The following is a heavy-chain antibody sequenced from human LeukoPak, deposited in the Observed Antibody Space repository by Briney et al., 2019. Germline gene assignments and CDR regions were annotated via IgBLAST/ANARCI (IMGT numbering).Heavy chain of an antibody. D-gene: IGHD3-22*01. CDR1: GFTFDDYA. CDR3: AKGSTYYYDSSGYYPYYFDY. J-gene: IGHJ4*02. V-gene: IGHV3-9*01. Sequence: GGSLRLSCAASGFTFDDYAMHWVRQAPGKGLEWVSGMSWNSGSIGYADSVKGRFTISRDNAKNSLYLQMNSLRAEDTALYYCAKGSTYYYDSSGYYPYYFDYWGQGTLVTVSS. CDR2: MSWNSGSI.